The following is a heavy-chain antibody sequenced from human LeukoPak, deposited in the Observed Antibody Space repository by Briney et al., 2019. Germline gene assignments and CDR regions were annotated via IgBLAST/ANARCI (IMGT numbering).Heavy chain of an antibody. CDR1: GGSISSGSYY. D-gene: IGHD3-22*01. Sequence: PSETLSLTCTVSGGSISSGSYYWSWIRQPAGKGLEWIGRIYTSGSTNYNPSLKSRVTISVDTSKNQFSLKLSSVTAADTAVYYCARKTYYYDSSGYYSGWYFDLWGRGTLVTVSS. CDR3: ARKTYYYDSSGYYSGWYFDL. J-gene: IGHJ2*01. CDR2: IYTSGST. V-gene: IGHV4-61*02.